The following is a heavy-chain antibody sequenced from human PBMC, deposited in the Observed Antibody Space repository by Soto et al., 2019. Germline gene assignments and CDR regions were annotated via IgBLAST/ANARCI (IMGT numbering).Heavy chain of an antibody. CDR3: ARYPRREFAYYYYYGMDV. V-gene: IGHV1-69*13. D-gene: IGHD3-10*01. J-gene: IGHJ6*02. Sequence: SLKVSCKASGVTFSSYAISWVRQAPGQGLEWMGGIIPIFGTANYAQKFQGRVTITADESTSTAYMELSSLRSEDTAVYYCARYPRREFAYYYYYGMDVWGQGTTVTV. CDR2: IIPIFGTA. CDR1: GVTFSSYA.